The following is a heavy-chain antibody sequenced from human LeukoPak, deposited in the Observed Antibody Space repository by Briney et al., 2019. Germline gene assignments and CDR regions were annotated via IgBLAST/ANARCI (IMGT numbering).Heavy chain of an antibody. J-gene: IGHJ4*02. CDR1: GYTFTSYG. D-gene: IGHD3-22*01. CDR2: ISAYNGNT. CDR3: AKGDYYDSSGYYTCFDY. V-gene: IGHV1-18*01. Sequence: ASVKVSCKASGYTFTSYGISWVRQAPGQGLEWMGWISAYNGNTNYAQKLQGRVTMTTDTSTSTAYMELRSLRSDDTAVYYCAKGDYYDSSGYYTCFDYWGQGTLVTVSS.